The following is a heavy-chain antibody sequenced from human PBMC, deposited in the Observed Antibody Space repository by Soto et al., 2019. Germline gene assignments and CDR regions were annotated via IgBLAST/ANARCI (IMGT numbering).Heavy chain of an antibody. Sequence: SETLSLTCTVSGGSISSYYWSWIRQPLGKGLEWIGYIYYSGSTNYNPSLKSRVTISVDTSKNQFSLKLSSVTAADTAVYYCASLRLGELSLVYWGQGTLVTVSS. V-gene: IGHV4-59*01. CDR2: IYYSGST. CDR1: GGSISSYY. CDR3: ASLRLGELSLVY. J-gene: IGHJ4*02. D-gene: IGHD3-16*02.